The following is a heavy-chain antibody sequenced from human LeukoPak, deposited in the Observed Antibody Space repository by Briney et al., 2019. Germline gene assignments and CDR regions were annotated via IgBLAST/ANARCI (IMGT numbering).Heavy chain of an antibody. CDR2: INPNSGGT. V-gene: IGHV1-2*02. J-gene: IGHJ4*02. CDR1: GYTFTGYY. CDR3: SREDY. Sequence: ASVKVSCKASGYTFTGYYLHWVRQAPGQGLEWVGWINPNSGGTTYAQKFQGRVTMTRDTSISTVYMELSRLRSDDAAVYYCSREDYWGQGTLVTVSS.